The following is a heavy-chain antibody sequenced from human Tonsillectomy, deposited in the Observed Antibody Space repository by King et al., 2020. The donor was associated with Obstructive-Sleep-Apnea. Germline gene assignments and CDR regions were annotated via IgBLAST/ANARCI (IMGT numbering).Heavy chain of an antibody. J-gene: IGHJ6*02. Sequence: VQLVESGGGLVQPGGSLRLSCAASGFTFSSYAMSWVRQAPGKGLEWVSAIIGSGGSTYYADSVKGRFTISTDNSKNTLYLQMNSLRAEDTAVYYCAKFVDYGDYDYYYYGMDVWGQGTTVTVSS. V-gene: IGHV3-23*04. D-gene: IGHD4-17*01. CDR2: IIGSGGST. CDR3: AKFVDYGDYDYYYYGMDV. CDR1: GFTFSSYA.